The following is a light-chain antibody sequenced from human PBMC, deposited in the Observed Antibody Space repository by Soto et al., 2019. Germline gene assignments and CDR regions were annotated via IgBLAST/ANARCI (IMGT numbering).Light chain of an antibody. CDR1: QSVSSSY. CDR3: QQRNDWVT. CDR2: GAS. J-gene: IGKJ4*01. Sequence: EIVLTQSPIALSLSPGERVTLSCRASQSVSSSYLAWYQQKPGQAPRLLIYGASSRATGIPDRFSGSGSGTDFTLTISSLEPEDSGVYYCQQRNDWVTFGGGTKVDIK. V-gene: IGKV3D-20*02.